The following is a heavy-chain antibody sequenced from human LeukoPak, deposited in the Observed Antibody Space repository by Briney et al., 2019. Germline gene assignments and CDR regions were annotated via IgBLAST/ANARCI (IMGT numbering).Heavy chain of an antibody. CDR2: IIPILGIA. CDR1: GYTFTSYG. V-gene: IGHV1-69*04. D-gene: IGHD3-16*01. J-gene: IGHJ3*01. Sequence: ASVKVSCKASGYTFTSYGISWVRQAPGQGLEWMGRIIPILGIANYAQKFQGRVTITADKSTSTAYMELSSLRSEDTAVYYCARRWVYDKRAFDAWGQGTMVTVSS. CDR3: ARRWVYDKRAFDA.